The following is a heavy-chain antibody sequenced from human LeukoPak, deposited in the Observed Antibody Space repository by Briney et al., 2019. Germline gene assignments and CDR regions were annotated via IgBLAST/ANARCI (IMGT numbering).Heavy chain of an antibody. V-gene: IGHV3-53*01. CDR2: IYRDGSK. J-gene: IGHJ4*02. D-gene: IGHD4-17*01. CDR3: ARDSGDGDYEPLDS. Sequence: PGGSLRLSCAASGFGVSSTYMNWVRQAPGKGLEWVSIIYRDGSKYYADYVKGRFTISRDNSKNTLYLQMNSLRVEDTAMYNCARDSGDGDYEPLDSWGQGTLVIVSS. CDR1: GFGVSSTY.